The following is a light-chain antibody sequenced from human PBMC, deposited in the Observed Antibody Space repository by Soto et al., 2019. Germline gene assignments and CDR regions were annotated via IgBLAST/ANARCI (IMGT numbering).Light chain of an antibody. J-gene: IGKJ4*01. CDR3: QHYGNVPPLT. Sequence: DIQMTQSPSSLSASVGDRVTITCQGSLDINYYVNWYQQKPGKAPKLVIYDATFLQEGVPSRFSGRRSGTDYTLTITSLQPADIATYYCQHYGNVPPLTFVGGTKVEIK. V-gene: IGKV1-33*01. CDR1: LDINYY. CDR2: DAT.